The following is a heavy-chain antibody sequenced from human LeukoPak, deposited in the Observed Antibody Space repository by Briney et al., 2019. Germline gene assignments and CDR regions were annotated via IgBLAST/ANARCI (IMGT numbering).Heavy chain of an antibody. V-gene: IGHV3-23*01. CDR2: ISGSGSGDST. CDR3: AKIRAPAYDF. J-gene: IGHJ3*01. Sequence: GGSLRLSCAASGFTFSSYAMNWVRQAPGNGLEWVSAISGSGSGDSTYYADSVKGRFTISRDNSKNTLYLQMNSLRAEDTAVYYCAKIRAPAYDFWGQGTMVTVSS. CDR1: GFTFSSYA. D-gene: IGHD3-3*02.